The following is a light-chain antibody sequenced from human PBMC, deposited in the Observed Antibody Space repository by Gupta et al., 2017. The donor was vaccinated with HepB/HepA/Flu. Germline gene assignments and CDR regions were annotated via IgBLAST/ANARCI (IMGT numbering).Light chain of an antibody. CDR2: KAS. CDR3: QQYKSFPLT. CDR1: QSISSF. Sequence: DIQMTQSPSTLSASVGDRVTITCRASQSISSFLAWCQQKPGKAPNLLIYKASSLESGVPSRFSGSGSGTEFTLTISSLQPDDFASYYCQQYKSFPLTFGGGTKVEIK. J-gene: IGKJ4*01. V-gene: IGKV1-5*03.